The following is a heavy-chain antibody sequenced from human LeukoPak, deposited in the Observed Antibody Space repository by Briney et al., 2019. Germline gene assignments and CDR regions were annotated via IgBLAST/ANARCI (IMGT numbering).Heavy chain of an antibody. J-gene: IGHJ4*02. V-gene: IGHV4-39*01. CDR2: IYHSGNT. CDR3: ARRDYDYVWGSSGYFDF. D-gene: IGHD3-16*01. Sequence: SETLSLTCTVSNGSINTNNYYWGWIRQPPGKGLGWIGSIYHSGNTYYNPSLKSRVTISVDTSKKQFSLKLSSLTAADTAVYYCARRDYDYVWGSSGYFDFWGQGTLVTVSS. CDR1: NGSINTNNYY.